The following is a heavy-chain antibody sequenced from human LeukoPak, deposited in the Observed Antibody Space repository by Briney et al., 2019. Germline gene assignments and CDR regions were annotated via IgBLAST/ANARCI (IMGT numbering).Heavy chain of an antibody. Sequence: GGSLRLSCAASGFTFSNYAMSWVRQAPGKGLEWVSAITGSGGNTHYADSVKGRFTISRDNSKNSVFLQMNSLGAEDTAVYYCAKWGDYDVLTGYYVSDYWGQGTLVTVSS. J-gene: IGHJ4*02. CDR2: ITGSGGNT. CDR3: AKWGDYDVLTGYYVSDY. V-gene: IGHV3-23*01. CDR1: GFTFSNYA. D-gene: IGHD3-9*01.